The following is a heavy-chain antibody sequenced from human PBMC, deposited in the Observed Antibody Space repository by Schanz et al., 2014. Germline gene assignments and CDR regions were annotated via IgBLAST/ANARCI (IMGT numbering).Heavy chain of an antibody. CDR2: ISYSGVT. CDR1: GGSFSGYY. Sequence: QVQLQQWGAGLLKPSETLSLTCGVFGGSFSGYYWSWIRQPPGKGLEWIGYISYSGVTYYNPSLKSRVTKSMHASKNQFTLKLSSVTAADTAVYCCARGNNFDYGDAFFNYYYYYMDVWGKGTTVTVSS. J-gene: IGHJ6*03. D-gene: IGHD4-17*01. CDR3: ARGNNFDYGDAFFNYYYYYMDV. V-gene: IGHV4-34*01.